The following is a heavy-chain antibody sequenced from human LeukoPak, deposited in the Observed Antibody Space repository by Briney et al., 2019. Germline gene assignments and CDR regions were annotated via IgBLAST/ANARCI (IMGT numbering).Heavy chain of an antibody. V-gene: IGHV1-24*01. Sequence: GASVKGSCTVSGYTLTDLSTHWVRQAPGKGLEWMGGLDPADGGTIYAQKFQGRVTMTEDTSTDTAYMELNSLRSEDTAVYYCATHRTTVITGLVYWGQGTLVSVSS. CDR2: LDPADGGT. D-gene: IGHD4-17*01. CDR3: ATHRTTVITGLVY. CDR1: GYTLTDLS. J-gene: IGHJ4*02.